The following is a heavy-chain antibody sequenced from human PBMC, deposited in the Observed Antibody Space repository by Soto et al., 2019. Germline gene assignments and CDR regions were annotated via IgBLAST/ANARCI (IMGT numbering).Heavy chain of an antibody. V-gene: IGHV3-23*01. J-gene: IGHJ4*02. CDR2: ISGSGGST. Sequence: HPGGSLRLSCAASGFTFSSYSMSWVRQAPGKGLEWVSAISGSGGSTYYADSVKGRFTISRDNSKNTLYLQMNSLRAEDTAVYYCAKDSANIAARGSYFDYWGQGTLVTVSS. D-gene: IGHD6-6*01. CDR3: AKDSANIAARGSYFDY. CDR1: GFTFSSYS.